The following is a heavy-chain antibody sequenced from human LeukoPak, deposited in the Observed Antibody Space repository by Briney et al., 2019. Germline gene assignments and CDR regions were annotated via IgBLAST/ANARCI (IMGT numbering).Heavy chain of an antibody. CDR3: ARQSYYGSGSANFDY. CDR1: GYSFTSYW. V-gene: IGHV5-51*01. Sequence: GESLKISCKGSGYSFTSYWIGWVRQMPGKGLEWMGIIYPGDSDTRYSPSFQGQVTISADKSISTAYLQWSSLKASDTATYYCARQSYYGSGSANFDYWGQGTLVTVSS. CDR2: IYPGDSDT. J-gene: IGHJ4*02. D-gene: IGHD3-10*01.